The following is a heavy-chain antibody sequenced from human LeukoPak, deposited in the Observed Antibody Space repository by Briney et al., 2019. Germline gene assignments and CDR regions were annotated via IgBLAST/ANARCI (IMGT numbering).Heavy chain of an antibody. CDR2: ISGSGGST. V-gene: IGHV3-23*01. CDR1: GFTFSSYA. J-gene: IGHJ6*03. D-gene: IGHD4-17*01. Sequence: GGSLRLSCAASGFTFSSYAMSWVRQAPGKGLEWVSAISGSGGSTYYADSVKGRFTISRDNSKNTLYLQMNSLRAEDTAVYYRAKKPHYGDYWYYYYMDVWGKGTTVTVSS. CDR3: AKKPHYGDYWYYYYMDV.